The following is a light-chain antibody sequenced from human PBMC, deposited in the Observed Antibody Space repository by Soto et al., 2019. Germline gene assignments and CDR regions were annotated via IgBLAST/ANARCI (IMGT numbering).Light chain of an antibody. CDR3: QQRTSWPPT. J-gene: IGKJ4*01. V-gene: IGKV3-11*01. Sequence: EIVLTQSPATLSLSPGERATLSCRASQSVRNDLVWYHQKPGQAPRVLIYSASNRATGIPARFSGSGSGTDLTLTISSLEPEDFAVYSCQQRTSWPPTFGGGTKVEMK. CDR2: SAS. CDR1: QSVRND.